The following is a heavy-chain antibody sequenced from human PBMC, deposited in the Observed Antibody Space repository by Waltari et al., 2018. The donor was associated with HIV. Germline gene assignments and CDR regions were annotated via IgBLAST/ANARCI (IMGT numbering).Heavy chain of an antibody. CDR3: AKAPHHYDSSGPVY. D-gene: IGHD3-22*01. CDR2: TRYDGTNK. V-gene: IGHV3-30*02. CDR1: GFTFSNYG. Sequence: QVQLVESGGGVVQPGGSLRLSCTASGFTFSNYGMHWVRQAPGKGLHWVAFTRYDGTNKYYVDSVKGRFIISRDNSKNTLSLQMHSLRAEDTAVYYCAKAPHHYDSSGPVYWGQGTLVTVSS. J-gene: IGHJ4*02.